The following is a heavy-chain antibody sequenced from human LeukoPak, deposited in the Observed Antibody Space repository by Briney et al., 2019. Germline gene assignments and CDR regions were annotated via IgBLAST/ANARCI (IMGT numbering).Heavy chain of an antibody. CDR2: VYYSGST. V-gene: IGHV4-39*01. D-gene: IGHD3-10*01. J-gene: IGHJ4*02. CDR3: ARHQLAHYYGSGSYAQALDC. CDR1: GGSISSSSYY. Sequence: SETLSLTCTVSGGSISSSSYYWGWIRQPPGKGLEWMGRVYYSGSTYYNPSLRSRVTISVDTSKNQFSLKLSSVTAADTAVYYCARHQLAHYYGSGSYAQALDCWGQGTLVTVSS.